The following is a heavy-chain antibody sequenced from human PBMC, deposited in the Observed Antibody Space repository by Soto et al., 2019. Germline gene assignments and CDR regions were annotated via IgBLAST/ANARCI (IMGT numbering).Heavy chain of an antibody. V-gene: IGHV4-34*01. D-gene: IGHD2-15*01. CDR2: INHSGST. Sequence: PSDTLSLTCAVYGGSFSGYYWSWIRQPPGKGLEWIGEINHSGSTNYNPSLKSRVTISVDTSKNQFSLKLSSVTAADTAVYYCARGEWGYCSGGSCPNLYGMDVWGQGTTVTVS. J-gene: IGHJ6*02. CDR3: ARGEWGYCSGGSCPNLYGMDV. CDR1: GGSFSGYY.